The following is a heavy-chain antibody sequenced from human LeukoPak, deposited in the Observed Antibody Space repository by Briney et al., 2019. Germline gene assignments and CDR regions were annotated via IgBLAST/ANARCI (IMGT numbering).Heavy chain of an antibody. D-gene: IGHD6-19*01. V-gene: IGHV3-30-3*01. CDR3: AREAVAVSFDY. CDR1: GFTFSSYA. CDR2: ISYDGSNK. Sequence: GGSLRLSCAASGFTFSSYAMHWVRQAPGKGLEWVAVISYDGSNKYYADSVKGRFTISRDNSKNTLYLQMNSLRAEDTAVYYCAREAVAVSFDYWGQGTLVTVSS. J-gene: IGHJ4*02.